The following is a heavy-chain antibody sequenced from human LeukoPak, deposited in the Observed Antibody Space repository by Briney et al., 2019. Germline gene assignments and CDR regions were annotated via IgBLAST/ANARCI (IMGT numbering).Heavy chain of an antibody. Sequence: PGGSLRLSCAASGFTFSSYSMNWVRQAPGKGLEWVSSISSSSSYIYYADSVKGRFTISRDNAKNSLCLQMNSLRAEDTAVYYCARMAAAGTRAFDIWGQGTMVTVSS. V-gene: IGHV3-21*01. J-gene: IGHJ3*02. CDR3: ARMAAAGTRAFDI. CDR1: GFTFSSYS. CDR2: ISSSSSYI. D-gene: IGHD6-13*01.